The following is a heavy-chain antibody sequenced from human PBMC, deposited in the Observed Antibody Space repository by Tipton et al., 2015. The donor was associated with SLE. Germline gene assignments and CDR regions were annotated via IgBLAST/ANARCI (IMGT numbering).Heavy chain of an antibody. CDR2: INHSGTT. V-gene: IGHV4-34*01. CDR3: AGREGGYYFDY. J-gene: IGHJ4*02. D-gene: IGHD3-16*01. CDR1: GGSFSGYY. Sequence: TLSLTCAVYGGSFSGYYWTWIRQPPGKGLEWIGEINHSGTTNYNPSLKSRVTISVDTSKNQFSLKLSSVTAADTAVYYCAGREGGYYFDYWGQGSLVTVPS.